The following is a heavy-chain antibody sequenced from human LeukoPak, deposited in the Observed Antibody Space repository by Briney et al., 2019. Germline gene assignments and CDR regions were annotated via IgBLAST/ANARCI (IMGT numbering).Heavy chain of an antibody. Sequence: SETLSLTCTVSGGSISSGSYYWSWIRQPAGKGLEWIGRIYTSGSTNYNPSLKSRVTISVDTSKNQFSLKLSSVTAADTAVYYCARHGEQQLVLVDYWGQGTLVTVSS. CDR2: IYTSGST. CDR1: GGSISSGSYY. V-gene: IGHV4-61*02. J-gene: IGHJ4*02. D-gene: IGHD6-13*01. CDR3: ARHGEQQLVLVDY.